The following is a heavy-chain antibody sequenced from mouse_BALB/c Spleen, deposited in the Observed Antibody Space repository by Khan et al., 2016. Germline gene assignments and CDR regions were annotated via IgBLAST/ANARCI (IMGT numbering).Heavy chain of an antibody. V-gene: IGHV7-3*02. J-gene: IGHJ4*01. CDR3: ARLMHYYDMDY. CDR2: IRNKANGYTI. CDR1: GFTFTDYY. Sequence: EVELVESGGGLVQPGGSLRLSCATSGFTFTDYYMSWVRQPPVKALEWLGFIRNKANGYTIEYSASVKGRFAISRDKSQSILYIQMNTLRAEDSATYYCARLMHYYDMDYGGQGTSVTVSS.